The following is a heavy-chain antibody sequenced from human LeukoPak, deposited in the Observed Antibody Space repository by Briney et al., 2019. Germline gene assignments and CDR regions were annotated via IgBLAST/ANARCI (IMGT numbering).Heavy chain of an antibody. Sequence: ATVKVSCKASGYTFTSYGISWVRQAPGQGLEWMGWISAYNGNTNYAQKLQGRVTMTTDTSTSTAYMELSRPRSDDTAVYYCARGAYYYYMDVWGKGTTVTVSS. CDR2: ISAYNGNT. V-gene: IGHV1-18*01. CDR3: ARGAYYYYMDV. CDR1: GYTFTSYG. J-gene: IGHJ6*03.